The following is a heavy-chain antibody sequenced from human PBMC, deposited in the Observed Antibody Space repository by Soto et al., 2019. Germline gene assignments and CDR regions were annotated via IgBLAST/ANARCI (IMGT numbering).Heavy chain of an antibody. V-gene: IGHV1-69*13. J-gene: IGHJ6*02. Sequence: GASVKVSCKASGGTFSSYAISWVRQAPGQGLEWMGAIIPIFGTANYAQKFQGRVTITADESTSTAYMELSSLRSEDTAVYYCARSRYYGSGSYSGQYYYYGMDVWGQGTTVTVSS. CDR1: GGTFSSYA. CDR3: ARSRYYGSGSYSGQYYYYGMDV. D-gene: IGHD3-10*01. CDR2: IIPIFGTA.